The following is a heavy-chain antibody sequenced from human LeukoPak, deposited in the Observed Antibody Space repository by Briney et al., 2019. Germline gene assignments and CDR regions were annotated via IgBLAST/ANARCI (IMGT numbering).Heavy chain of an antibody. CDR3: ARLAQEGYYGSGSYLYYYYGMDV. J-gene: IGHJ6*02. CDR2: IIPILGIA. V-gene: IGHV1-69*04. D-gene: IGHD3-10*01. CDR1: GGTFSSYA. Sequence: ASVKVSCKASGGTFSSYAISWVRQAPGQGLEWMGRIIPILGIANYAQKFQGRVTITADKSTSTAYMELSSLRSEDTAVYYCARLAQEGYYGSGSYLYYYYGMDVWGQGTTVTVPS.